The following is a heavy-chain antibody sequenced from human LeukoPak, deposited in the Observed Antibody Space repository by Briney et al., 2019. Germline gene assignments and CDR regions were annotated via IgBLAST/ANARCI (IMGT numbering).Heavy chain of an antibody. CDR2: ISTSSSYI. D-gene: IGHD1-14*01. Sequence: PGGSLRLSCAASGFTFSSYSMNWVRQAPGKGLEWVSCISTSSSYIYYADSVKGRFTISRDNAKNSLYLQMNSLRAEDTAVYYCARVRLQPRTLLDDAFDIWGRGTMVTVSS. V-gene: IGHV3-21*01. J-gene: IGHJ3*02. CDR3: ARVRLQPRTLLDDAFDI. CDR1: GFTFSSYS.